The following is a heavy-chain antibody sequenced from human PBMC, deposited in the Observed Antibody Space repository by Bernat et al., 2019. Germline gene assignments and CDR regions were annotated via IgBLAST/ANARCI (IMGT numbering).Heavy chain of an antibody. CDR2: IDPNSGDI. D-gene: IGHD1-1*01. CDR3: ARDPRGWIAGTGTYYFGMDV. J-gene: IGHJ6*03. Sequence: QVQLVQSGAEVKKPGSSVKVSCKASGYTFSAYYIHWVRQAPGQGPEWMGWIDPNSGDINYAQKFQGWVTMTRDTGISTVYLELSADDTAIYYCARDPRGWIAGTGTYYFGMDVWGKGTKVT. V-gene: IGHV1-2*04. CDR1: GYTFSAYY.